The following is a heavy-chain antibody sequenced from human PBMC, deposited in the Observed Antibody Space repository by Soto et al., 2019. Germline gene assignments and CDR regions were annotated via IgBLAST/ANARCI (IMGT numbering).Heavy chain of an antibody. J-gene: IGHJ6*02. CDR2: IIPIFGTA. CDR1: GGTFSSYA. Sequence: SVKVSCKASGGTFSSYAISWVRQAPGQGLEWMGGIIPIFGTANYAQKFQGRVTITADESTSTAYMELSSLRSEDTAVYYCARGDCSGGSCYYYYGMDVWGQGTTVTVSS. D-gene: IGHD2-15*01. V-gene: IGHV1-69*13. CDR3: ARGDCSGGSCYYYYGMDV.